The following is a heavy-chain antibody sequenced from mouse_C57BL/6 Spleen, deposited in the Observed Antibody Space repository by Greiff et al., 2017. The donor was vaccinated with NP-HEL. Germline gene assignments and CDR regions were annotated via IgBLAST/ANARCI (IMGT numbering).Heavy chain of an antibody. CDR2: IDPEDGET. CDR1: GFNIKDYY. V-gene: IGHV14-2*01. J-gene: IGHJ4*01. D-gene: IGHD1-1*01. CDR3: ARDYGSSYPLAMDY. Sequence: DVKLVESGAELVKPGASVKLSCTASGFNIKDYYMHWVKQRTEQGLEWIGRIDPEDGETKYAPKFQGKATITADTSSNTAYLQLSSLTSEDTAVYYCARDYGSSYPLAMDYWGQGTSVTVSS.